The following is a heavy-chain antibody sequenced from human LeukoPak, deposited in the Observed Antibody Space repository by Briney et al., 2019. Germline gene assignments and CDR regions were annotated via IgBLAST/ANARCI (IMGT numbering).Heavy chain of an antibody. CDR3: AKDIVGSSWGGFDY. CDR1: GFTFDDYA. V-gene: IGHV3-9*01. CDR2: ISWKSGRI. J-gene: IGHJ4*02. Sequence: GGSLRLSCAASGFTFDDYAMHWVRQAPGKGLEWVSGISWKSGRIGYADSVKGRFTISRDKAKNSLYLQMNSLRAEDTALYYCAKDIVGSSWGGFDYWGQGTLVTVSS. D-gene: IGHD6-13*01.